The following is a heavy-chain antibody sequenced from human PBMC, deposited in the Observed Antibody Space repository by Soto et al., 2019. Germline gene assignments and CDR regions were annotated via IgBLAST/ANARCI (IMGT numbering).Heavy chain of an antibody. CDR1: GYTFTDYY. CDR3: RREHIETSADLYDALDI. CDR2: MNPKRGRA. Sequence: ASVKVSCKTSGYTFTDYYIHWVRQAPGQGLEWMGWMNPKRGRACFAQKFQGRVTLTRDTPIRTAYTEMNSLTSDDTAVYFCRREHIETSADLYDALDIWGQGTTVTVSS. J-gene: IGHJ3*02. D-gene: IGHD2-21*01. V-gene: IGHV1-2*02.